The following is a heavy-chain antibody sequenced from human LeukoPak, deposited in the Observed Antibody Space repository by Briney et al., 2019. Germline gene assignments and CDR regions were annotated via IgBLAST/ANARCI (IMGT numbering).Heavy chain of an antibody. CDR2: INHSGST. V-gene: IGHV4-34*01. D-gene: IGHD6-19*01. J-gene: IGHJ4*02. CDR3: ASHTTEYSSGWYYFDY. CDR1: GGSFSGYY. Sequence: SETLSLTCAVYGGSFSGYYWSCIRQPPGKGLEWIGEINHSGSTNYNPSLKSRVTISVDTSKNQFSLKMSSVTAADTAVYYCASHTTEYSSGWYYFDYWGQGTLVTVSS.